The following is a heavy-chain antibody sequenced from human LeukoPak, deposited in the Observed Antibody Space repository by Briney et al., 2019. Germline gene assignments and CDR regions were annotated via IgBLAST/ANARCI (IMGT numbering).Heavy chain of an antibody. Sequence: GRSLRLSCAASGFTFSTYGMHWVRQAPGKGLEWVANIKQDGSEKYYVDSVKGRFTISRDNAKNSLYLQMNSLRAEDTAVYYCARGVNYYDSSGYYYWGQGTLVTVSS. CDR3: ARGVNYYDSSGYYY. D-gene: IGHD3-22*01. CDR2: IKQDGSEK. V-gene: IGHV3-7*04. J-gene: IGHJ4*02. CDR1: GFTFSTYG.